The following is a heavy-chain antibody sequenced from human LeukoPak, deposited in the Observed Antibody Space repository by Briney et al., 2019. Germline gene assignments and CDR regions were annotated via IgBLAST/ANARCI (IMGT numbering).Heavy chain of an antibody. V-gene: IGHV3-64D*06. Sequence: PGGSLRLSCSVSGLTFSSYAMHWVRQAPGKGLEFVSGISSNGGSTYYADSVKARFTISRDNSKNALYLQMSSLRAEDASLYCCVKRLNNYFDYWGQGALVTVSS. CDR1: GLTFSSYA. CDR3: VKRLNNYFDY. D-gene: IGHD4/OR15-4a*01. J-gene: IGHJ4*02. CDR2: ISSNGGST.